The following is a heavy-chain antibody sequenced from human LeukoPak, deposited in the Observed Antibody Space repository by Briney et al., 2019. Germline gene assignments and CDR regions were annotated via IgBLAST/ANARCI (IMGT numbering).Heavy chain of an antibody. CDR2: IRYDGSNK. J-gene: IGHJ4*02. V-gene: IGHV3-30*02. CDR1: GFTFSTYG. D-gene: IGHD4-23*01. CDR3: AKTLSSYGGSDY. Sequence: GGSLRLSCAASGFTFSTYGMHWVREAPGKGLEWVAFIRYDGSNKYYADSVKGRFTISRDNSKNTLYLQMNSLRAEDTAVYYCAKTLSSYGGSDYRGQGTLVTVSS.